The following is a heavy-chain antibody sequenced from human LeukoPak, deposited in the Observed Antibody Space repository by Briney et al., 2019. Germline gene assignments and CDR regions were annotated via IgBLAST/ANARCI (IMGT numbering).Heavy chain of an antibody. CDR3: AKGASGIYCGGDCYYFDS. Sequence: PGGSLRLSCAASGFTFSSYAMHWVRQAPGKGLEWVAVISYDGSNKYYADSVKGRFTISRDNSTNTLYLQMNSLRAEDTALYYCAKGASGIYCGGDCYYFDSWGQGTLVTVSS. V-gene: IGHV3-30-3*01. J-gene: IGHJ4*02. D-gene: IGHD2-21*02. CDR1: GFTFSSYA. CDR2: ISYDGSNK.